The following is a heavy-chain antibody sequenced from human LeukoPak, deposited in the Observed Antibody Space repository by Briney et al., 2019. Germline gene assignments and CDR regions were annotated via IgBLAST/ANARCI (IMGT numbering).Heavy chain of an antibody. J-gene: IGHJ4*02. V-gene: IGHV4-59*11. CDR1: GGSISGHY. CDR3: ARLPVVVSNPPFDY. CDR2: IYYSGST. Sequence: SETLSLTCTVSGGSISGHYWSWIRQPPGKGLEWIGYIYYSGSTNYNPSLKSRVTISVDTSKNQFSLKLSSVTAADTAAYYCARLPVVVSNPPFDYWGQGTLVTVSS. D-gene: IGHD2-2*01.